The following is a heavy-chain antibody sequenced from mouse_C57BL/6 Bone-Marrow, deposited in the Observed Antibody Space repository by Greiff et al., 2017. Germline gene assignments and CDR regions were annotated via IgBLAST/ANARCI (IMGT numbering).Heavy chain of an antibody. CDR2: IYPRSGNT. CDR1: GYTFTSYG. D-gene: IGHD1-1*01. CDR3: ARPHYYGSSYVHFDV. J-gene: IGHJ1*03. V-gene: IGHV1-81*01. Sequence: VQLQQSGAELARPGASVKLSCKASGYTFTSYGISWVKQRTGQGLEWIGEIYPRSGNTYYNEKFKGKATLTADNSSSTAYMELRSLTSEDSAVYFCARPHYYGSSYVHFDVWGTGTTVTVSS.